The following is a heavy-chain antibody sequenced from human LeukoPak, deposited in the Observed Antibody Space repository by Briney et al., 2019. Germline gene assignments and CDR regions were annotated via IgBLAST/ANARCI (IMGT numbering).Heavy chain of an antibody. Sequence: PGGSLRLSCAASGFTFSNYWMHWVRQAPGKGLEWVSLISWDGGSTYYADSVKGRFTISRDNSKNSLYLQMNSLRAEDTALYYCAKDTITIFGVVTMIGFFDYWGQGTLVTVSS. CDR2: ISWDGGST. D-gene: IGHD3-3*01. CDR1: GFTFSNYW. J-gene: IGHJ4*02. V-gene: IGHV3-43D*04. CDR3: AKDTITIFGVVTMIGFFDY.